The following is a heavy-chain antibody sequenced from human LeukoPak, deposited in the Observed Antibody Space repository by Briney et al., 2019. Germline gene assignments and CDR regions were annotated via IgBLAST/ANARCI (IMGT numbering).Heavy chain of an antibody. CDR2: ISYDGSNK. CDR1: GFTFSSYG. V-gene: IGHV3-30*18. CDR3: AKDPYGSRYFDY. D-gene: IGHD3-10*01. Sequence: GRSLRLSCAASGFTFSSYGMHWVRQAPGKGLEWVAVISYDGSNKYYADSVKGRFTISRDNSKNTLYLQMNSLRAEDTAVYYCAKDPYGSRYFDYWGQGTLVTVSS. J-gene: IGHJ4*02.